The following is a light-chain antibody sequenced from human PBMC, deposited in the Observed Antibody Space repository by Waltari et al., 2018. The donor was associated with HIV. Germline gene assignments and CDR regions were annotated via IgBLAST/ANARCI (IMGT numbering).Light chain of an antibody. CDR1: QSVLYSSNNKNY. CDR3: QQYYSTPRT. J-gene: IGKJ1*01. V-gene: IGKV4-1*01. CDR2: WAS. Sequence: IVMTQSPDSLAVSLGARATINCKSSQSVLYSSNNKNYLAWYQQKPGQPPKLLIYWASTRESGVPDRFSGSGSGTDFTLTISSLQAEDVALYYCQQYYSTPRTFGQGTKVEVK.